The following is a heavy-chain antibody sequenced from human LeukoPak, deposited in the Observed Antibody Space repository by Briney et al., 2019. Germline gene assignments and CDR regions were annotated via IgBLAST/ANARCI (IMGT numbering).Heavy chain of an antibody. CDR2: IYPRDGST. J-gene: IGHJ4*02. CDR3: ARDQEGFDY. CDR1: GYTFTNNY. Sequence: ASVKVSCKASGYTFTNNYLHWVRQAPGQGLEWMGMIYPRDGSTSYAQNLQGRVTVTRDTSTTTVHTELRGLRSEDTAVYYCARDQEGFDYWGQGTVVTVSS. V-gene: IGHV1-46*01.